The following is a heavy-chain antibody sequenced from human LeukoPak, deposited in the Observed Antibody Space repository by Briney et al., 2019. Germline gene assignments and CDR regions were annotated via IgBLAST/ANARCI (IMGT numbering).Heavy chain of an antibody. J-gene: IGHJ4*02. CDR1: GYTFTSYD. D-gene: IGHD3-16*01. V-gene: IGHV1-8*01. CDR2: MNPNSDNT. Sequence: ASVKVSRKASGYTFTSYDINWVRQATGQGLEWMGWMNPNSDNTGYAQKFQGRVTMTRNTSISTAYMELSSLRSEDTAVYYCARDNDSRDPPHFDYWGQGTLVTVSS. CDR3: ARDNDSRDPPHFDY.